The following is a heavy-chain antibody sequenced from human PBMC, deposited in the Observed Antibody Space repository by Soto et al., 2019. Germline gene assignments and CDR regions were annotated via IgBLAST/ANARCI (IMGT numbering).Heavy chain of an antibody. D-gene: IGHD6-13*01. Sequence: GGSLRLSCAASGFTFSSYAMKWVRQAPGKGLEWVSVIYSGGSTYYADSVKGRFTISRHNSKNTLYLQMNSLRAEDTAVYYCAREWPRGSSTLYMDVWGKGTTVTVSS. J-gene: IGHJ6*03. CDR3: AREWPRGSSTLYMDV. V-gene: IGHV3-53*04. CDR1: GFTFSSYA. CDR2: IYSGGST.